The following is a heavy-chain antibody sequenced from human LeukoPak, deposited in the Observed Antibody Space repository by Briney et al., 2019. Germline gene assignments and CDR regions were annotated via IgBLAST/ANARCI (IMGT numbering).Heavy chain of an antibody. CDR2: ILYDGSHA. CDR3: ARAGAEAGDFDS. CDR1: GFTFSSYA. V-gene: IGHV3-30*03. D-gene: IGHD3-10*01. Sequence: PGGSLRLSCAASGFTFSSYAMHWVRQAPGKGLEWVTLILYDGSHAYYADSVKGRFTISRNNFKNTLYLQMNSLRVEDTAVYYCARAGAEAGDFDSWGQGTLVTVSS. J-gene: IGHJ4*02.